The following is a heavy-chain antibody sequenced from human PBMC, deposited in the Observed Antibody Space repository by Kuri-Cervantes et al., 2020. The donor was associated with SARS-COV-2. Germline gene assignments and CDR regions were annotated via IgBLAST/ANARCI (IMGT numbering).Heavy chain of an antibody. Sequence: GESLKISCAASGFTFSSYSMNWVRQAPGKGLEWVSYISSSSSTIYYADSVKGRFTISRDNAKNSLYLQMNSLRAEDTAVYYCARELLWFGGCGAFDIWGQGTMVTVSS. CDR2: ISSSSSTI. CDR1: GFTFSSYS. J-gene: IGHJ3*02. D-gene: IGHD3-10*01. V-gene: IGHV3-48*01. CDR3: ARELLWFGGCGAFDI.